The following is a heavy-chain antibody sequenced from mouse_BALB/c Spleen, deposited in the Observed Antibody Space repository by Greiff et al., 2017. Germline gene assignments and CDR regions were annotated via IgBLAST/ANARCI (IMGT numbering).Heavy chain of an antibody. CDR3: TRSGNYVAYYFDY. Sequence: VQLQQPGAELVKPGASVKLSCKASGYTFTSYYMYWVKQRPGQGLEWIGGINPSNGGTNFNEKFKSKATLTVDKSSSTAYMQLSSLTSEDSAVYYCTRSGNYVAYYFDYWGQGTTLTVSS. V-gene: IGHV1S81*02. CDR1: GYTFTSYY. CDR2: INPSNGGT. D-gene: IGHD2-1*01. J-gene: IGHJ2*01.